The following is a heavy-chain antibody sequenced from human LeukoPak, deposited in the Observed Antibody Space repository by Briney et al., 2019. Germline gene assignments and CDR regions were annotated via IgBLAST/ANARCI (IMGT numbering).Heavy chain of an antibody. CDR1: GGSISSSGFY. D-gene: IGHD1-26*01. CDR3: ARQHSGSHDY. Sequence: PSETLSLTCTVSGGSISSSGFYWDWIRQPPGKGLEWIGTIYYSGTTYYNPSLKSRVIISVDTSKNQFSLKVSSVTAADTAVYYCARQHSGSHDYWGQGTLVTVSS. V-gene: IGHV4-39*01. CDR2: IYYSGTT. J-gene: IGHJ4*02.